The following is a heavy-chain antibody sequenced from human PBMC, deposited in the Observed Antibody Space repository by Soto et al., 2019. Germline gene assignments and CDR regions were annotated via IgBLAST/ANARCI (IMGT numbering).Heavy chain of an antibody. J-gene: IGHJ3*02. CDR3: VRDRLLRGHAFDI. CDR2: ISFDGTAT. D-gene: IGHD6-25*01. Sequence: EVQLVESGGGLVQPGGSLRLSCAASGFSFSSSWMHWVRQAPGKGLVWVSRISFDGTATTSADAVKGRFIISRDNAKNTLFLQMHNLRADDTAMYYCVRDRLLRGHAFDIWGQGTFVSVSS. CDR1: GFSFSSSW. V-gene: IGHV3-74*03.